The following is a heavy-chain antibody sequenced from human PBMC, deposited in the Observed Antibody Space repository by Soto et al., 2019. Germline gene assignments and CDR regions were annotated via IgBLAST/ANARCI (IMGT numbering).Heavy chain of an antibody. Sequence: GGSLRLSCAASGFTFSSYAMSWVRQAPGKGLEWVSAISGSGGSTYYADSVKGRFTISRDNSKNTLYLQMNSLRAEDTAVYYCAKEVWYSRDVGYCSSTSCYPWFDPWGQGTLVTVSS. J-gene: IGHJ5*02. CDR1: GFTFSSYA. D-gene: IGHD2-2*01. CDR3: AKEVWYSRDVGYCSSTSCYPWFDP. V-gene: IGHV3-23*01. CDR2: ISGSGGST.